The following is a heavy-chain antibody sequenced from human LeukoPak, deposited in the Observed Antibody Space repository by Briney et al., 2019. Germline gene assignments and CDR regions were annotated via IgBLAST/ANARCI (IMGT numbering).Heavy chain of an antibody. Sequence: GESLKISCKGSTYSFSSYWIAWVRQMPGKGLEWMGIIYPGDSDTRYSPSFQGQVTISADKSISTAYLQWSSLKASDTAMYYCARSYGGNGGAFDIWGQGTMVTVSS. J-gene: IGHJ3*02. CDR1: TYSFSSYW. D-gene: IGHD4-23*01. CDR3: ARSYGGNGGAFDI. CDR2: IYPGDSDT. V-gene: IGHV5-51*01.